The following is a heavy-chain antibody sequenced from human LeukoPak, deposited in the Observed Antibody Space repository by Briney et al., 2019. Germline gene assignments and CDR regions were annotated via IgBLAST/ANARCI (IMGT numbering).Heavy chain of an antibody. D-gene: IGHD4-11*01. CDR3: ARVRPGSNYVDFDY. CDR2: INTDGSST. J-gene: IGHJ4*02. CDR1: GFTFSSYW. V-gene: IGHV3-74*01. Sequence: GGSLRLSCAAAGFTFSSYWMHWVRQAPGKGLVWVSRINTDGSSTIYADSVKGRFTISRDNAKNTLYLQMNSLRADDTAVYYCARVRPGSNYVDFDYWGQGTLVTVSS.